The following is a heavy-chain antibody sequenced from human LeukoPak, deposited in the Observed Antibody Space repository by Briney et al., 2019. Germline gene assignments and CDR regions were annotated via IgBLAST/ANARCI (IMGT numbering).Heavy chain of an antibody. Sequence: RASVEVSCKASGYTFTSYYMHWVRQAPGQGLEWMGIINPSGGSTSYAQKFQGRVTMTRDTSTSTVYMELSSLRSEDTAVYYCARDCPGFGEFIPYNWFDPWGQGTLVTVSS. CDR2: INPSGGST. D-gene: IGHD3-10*01. V-gene: IGHV1-46*01. CDR1: GYTFTSYY. J-gene: IGHJ5*02. CDR3: ARDCPGFGEFIPYNWFDP.